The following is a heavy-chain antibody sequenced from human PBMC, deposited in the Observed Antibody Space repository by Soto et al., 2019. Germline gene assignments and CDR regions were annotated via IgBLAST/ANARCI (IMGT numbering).Heavy chain of an antibody. CDR2: ISSSSSYI. CDR1: GFTFSSYS. CDR3: ARGYHYYNSSGYDKWDAFDI. D-gene: IGHD3-22*01. J-gene: IGHJ3*02. V-gene: IGHV3-21*01. Sequence: EVQLVESGGGLVKPGGSLRLSCAASGFTFSSYSVNWVRQAPGKGLEWVSSISSSSSYIFYAYSVKGRFTISRDNAKNSLDLQMNSLRAEDTAVYYCARGYHYYNSSGYDKWDAFDIWGQGTMVTVSS.